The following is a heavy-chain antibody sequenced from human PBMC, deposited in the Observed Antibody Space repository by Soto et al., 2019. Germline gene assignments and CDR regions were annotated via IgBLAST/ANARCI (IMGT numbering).Heavy chain of an antibody. V-gene: IGHV3-48*01. CDR2: IGPFGRTI. J-gene: IGHJ4*02. D-gene: IGHD5-18*01. Sequence: GGSLRLSCAASGFTFSSYSMDWVRQAPGKGLEWVSYIGPFGRTIYYARSVTGRFTISRDNSRNTLFLQMNSLRAEDTAVYYCARDYSSYGPFDYWGQGTLVTVSS. CDR1: GFTFSSYS. CDR3: ARDYSSYGPFDY.